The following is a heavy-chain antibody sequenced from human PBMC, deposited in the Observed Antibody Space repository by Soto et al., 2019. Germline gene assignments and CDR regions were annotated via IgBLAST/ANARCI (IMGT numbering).Heavy chain of an antibody. Sequence: TSETLSLTCSVSDDSINSDKYYWGWIRQPPGKGLEWIGSIYYRGNAYYNPSLQTRVTISLDTSKNQFSLKLSSVTAADTAVYYCASDYIAAAGTSGYYYGMAVWGQGTTVTVSS. D-gene: IGHD6-13*01. CDR2: IYYRGNA. CDR3: ASDYIAAAGTSGYYYGMAV. J-gene: IGHJ6*02. CDR1: DDSINSDKYY. V-gene: IGHV4-39*01.